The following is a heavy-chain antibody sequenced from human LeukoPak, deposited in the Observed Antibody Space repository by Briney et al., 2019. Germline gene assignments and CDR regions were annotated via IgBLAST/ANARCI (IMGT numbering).Heavy chain of an antibody. V-gene: IGHV1-18*01. CDR3: ARGLGYCSSTSCYGELPGYY. CDR2: ISGHNGNT. CDR1: GYTFSSYH. J-gene: IGHJ4*02. Sequence: ASVKVSCKASGYTFSSYHIGWVGQAPGQGLEWMGRISGHNGNTHYAQKLQGRVTMATDTSTTTAYMELRSLRSDDTAVYYCARGLGYCSSTSCYGELPGYYWSQGTLVTVSS. D-gene: IGHD2-2*01.